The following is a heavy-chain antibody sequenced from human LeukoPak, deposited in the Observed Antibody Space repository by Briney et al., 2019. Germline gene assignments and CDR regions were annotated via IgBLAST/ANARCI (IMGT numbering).Heavy chain of an antibody. V-gene: IGHV4-39*01. CDR2: IYYSGST. CDR1: GVSISRSSYY. D-gene: IGHD2-15*01. CDR3: ARQEVVVAYYFDY. Sequence: ASETLSLTCTVSGVSISRSSYYWGWLRQPPGKGLEWIGSIYYSGSTYYNPSLKSRVTISVDTSKNQFSLKLSSVTAADTAVYYCARQEVVVAYYFDYWGQGTLVTVSS. J-gene: IGHJ4*02.